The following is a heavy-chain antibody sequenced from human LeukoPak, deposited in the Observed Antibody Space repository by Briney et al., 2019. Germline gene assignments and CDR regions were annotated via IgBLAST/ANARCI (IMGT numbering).Heavy chain of an antibody. V-gene: IGHV3-23*01. CDR1: GFTFNNYE. CDR3: AKDRSIGTCYTFDS. CDR2: VSGSGAIA. J-gene: IGHJ4*02. D-gene: IGHD1-26*01. Sequence: GGSLRLSCAASGFTFNNYEMNWVRQAPGKGLEWVSAVSGSGAIAYYTDSVKGRFTISRDNSKNTLYLQMSSLTAKDTAVYYCAKDRSIGTCYTFDSWGQGTLVTVSS.